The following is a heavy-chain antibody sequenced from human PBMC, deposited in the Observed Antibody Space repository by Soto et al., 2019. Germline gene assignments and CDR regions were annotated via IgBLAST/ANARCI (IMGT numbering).Heavy chain of an antibody. D-gene: IGHD6-6*01. Sequence: QVQLVESGGGVVQPGKSLRLSCAASGFTFSSYDMHWSRQAPGKGLEWVTVISIRGGDEYYAESVRGRFTISRDDSKNTLYLQMDSLGVEDTAVYYCARGTIVARQHLDYWGQGTLVTVSS. CDR1: GFTFSSYD. CDR3: ARGTIVARQHLDY. J-gene: IGHJ4*02. V-gene: IGHV3-30*03. CDR2: ISIRGGDE.